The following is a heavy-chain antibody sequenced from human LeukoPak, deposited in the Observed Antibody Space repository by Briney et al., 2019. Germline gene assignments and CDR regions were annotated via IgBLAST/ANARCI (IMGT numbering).Heavy chain of an antibody. Sequence: GGSLRLSCAASGFTFDDYAMHWVRQAPGKGLEWVSGISWNSGSIGYADSVKGRFTISRDNAKNSLYLQMNSLRAEDTALYYCAKDISLRYDILWGFDYWGQGTLVTVSS. J-gene: IGHJ4*02. V-gene: IGHV3-9*01. CDR1: GFTFDDYA. CDR3: AKDISLRYDILWGFDY. D-gene: IGHD3-9*01. CDR2: ISWNSGSI.